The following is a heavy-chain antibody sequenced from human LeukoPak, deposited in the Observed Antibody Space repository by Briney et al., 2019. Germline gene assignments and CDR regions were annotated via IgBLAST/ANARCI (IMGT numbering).Heavy chain of an antibody. Sequence: PSETLSLTCSVSGDSVSRDTFYWSWIRQPPGKGLEWIAYIYYTGSTKYYPSLKSRVTISIDTSKNQFSLKVNSVTEADTAVYYCARTGYCTGGSCYGGYFDLWGQGTLVSVSS. CDR2: IYYTGST. V-gene: IGHV4-61*01. D-gene: IGHD2-15*01. CDR1: GDSVSRDTFY. J-gene: IGHJ5*02. CDR3: ARTGYCTGGSCYGGYFDL.